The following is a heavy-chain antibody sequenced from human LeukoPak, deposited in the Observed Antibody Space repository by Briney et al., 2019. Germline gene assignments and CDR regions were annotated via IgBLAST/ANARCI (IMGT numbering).Heavy chain of an antibody. CDR3: ARGLLWFGELSDRSDY. Sequence: VSVKVSCKASGYTFTGYYMHWVRQAPGQGLEWMGWINPNSGGTNYAQKFQGRVTMTRDTSISTAYMELSRLRSDDTAVYYCARGLLWFGELSDRSDYWGQGTLVTVSS. J-gene: IGHJ4*02. V-gene: IGHV1-2*02. CDR1: GYTFTGYY. D-gene: IGHD3-10*01. CDR2: INPNSGGT.